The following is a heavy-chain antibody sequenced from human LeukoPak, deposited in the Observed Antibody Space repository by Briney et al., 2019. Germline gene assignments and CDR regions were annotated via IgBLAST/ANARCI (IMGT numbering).Heavy chain of an antibody. J-gene: IGHJ5*02. CDR3: ARAPTMIVGWFDP. CDR1: GGTFSSYA. D-gene: IGHD3-22*01. CDR2: IIPIFGIA. Sequence: GASVNVSCKASGGTFSSYAISWVRQAPGQGLEWMGRIIPIFGIANYAQKFQGRVTITADKSTSTAYMELSSLRSEDTAVYYCARAPTMIVGWFDPWGQGTLVTVSS. V-gene: IGHV1-69*04.